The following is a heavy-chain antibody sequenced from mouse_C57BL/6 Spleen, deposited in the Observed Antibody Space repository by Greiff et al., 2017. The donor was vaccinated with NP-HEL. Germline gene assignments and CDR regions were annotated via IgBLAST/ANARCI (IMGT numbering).Heavy chain of an antibody. Sequence: EVQLQQSGTVLARPGASVKMSCKTSGYTFTSYWMHWVKQRPGQGLEWIGAIYPGNSDTNYNQKFKGKAKLTADTSASTAYMELSSLTNEDSAVYYCTTTTVVDFDYWGQGTTLTVSS. D-gene: IGHD1-1*01. CDR1: GYTFTSYW. CDR2: IYPGNSDT. J-gene: IGHJ2*01. CDR3: TTTTVVDFDY. V-gene: IGHV1-5*01.